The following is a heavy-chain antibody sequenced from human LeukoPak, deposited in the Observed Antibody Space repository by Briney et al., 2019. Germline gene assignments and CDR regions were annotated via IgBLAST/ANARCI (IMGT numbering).Heavy chain of an antibody. V-gene: IGHV3-23*01. CDR1: GFTFSSYA. J-gene: IGHJ4*02. CDR3: AKEMKEVSYGSGSYDY. Sequence: GGSLRLSCAASGFTFSSYAMGWVRQAPGKGLEWVSAISGSGGSTYYADSVKGRFTISRDNSKNTLYLQMNSLRAEDTAVYYCAKEMKEVSYGSGSYDYWGQGTLVTVSS. CDR2: ISGSGGST. D-gene: IGHD3-10*01.